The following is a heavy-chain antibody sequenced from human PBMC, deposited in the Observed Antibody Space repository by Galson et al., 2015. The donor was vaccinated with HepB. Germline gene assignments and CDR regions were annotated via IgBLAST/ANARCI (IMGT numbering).Heavy chain of an antibody. CDR2: ISGSGGST. D-gene: IGHD2-2*02. J-gene: IGHJ6*04. Sequence: LRLSCAASGFTFSSYAMSWVRQAPGKGLEWVSAISGSGGSTYYADSVKGRFTISRDNSKNTLYLQMNSLRAEDTAVYYCAKAAPLGYCSSTSCYTGMDVWGKGTTVTVSS. CDR3: AKAAPLGYCSSTSCYTGMDV. CDR1: GFTFSSYA. V-gene: IGHV3-23*01.